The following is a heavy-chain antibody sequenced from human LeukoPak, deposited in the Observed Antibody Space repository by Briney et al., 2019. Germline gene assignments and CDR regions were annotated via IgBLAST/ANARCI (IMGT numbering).Heavy chain of an antibody. Sequence: SETLSLTCAVSGASISGSNYYWGWIRQPPGKGLEWIGNIYSSGSTYYNASLQSRVTISIGTSKNQFSLRLNSVTAADTAMYYCAKSGGYGPIDYWGQGTRVTVSS. V-gene: IGHV4-39*01. CDR3: AKSGGYGPIDY. CDR2: IYSSGST. D-gene: IGHD1-26*01. J-gene: IGHJ4*02. CDR1: GASISGSNYY.